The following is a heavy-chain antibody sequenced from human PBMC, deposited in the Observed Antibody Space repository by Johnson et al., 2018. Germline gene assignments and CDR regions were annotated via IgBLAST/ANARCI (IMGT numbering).Heavy chain of an antibody. J-gene: IGHJ4*02. V-gene: IGHV3-7*01. CDR2: IKQDGSEK. D-gene: IGHD3-22*01. CDR3: ATCSGPYSSASGVWDF. Sequence: VQLVESGGGLVQPGGSLRLSCAASGFTFSSYWMSWVRQAPGKGLEWVANIKQDGSEKYYVDSVKGRFTISRDNAKNSLYLQMNSLRAEDTAVYYCATCSGPYSSASGVWDFWGQGTLVTVSS. CDR1: GFTFSSYW.